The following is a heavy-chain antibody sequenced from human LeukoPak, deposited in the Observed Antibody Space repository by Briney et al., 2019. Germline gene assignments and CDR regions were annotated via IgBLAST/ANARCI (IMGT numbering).Heavy chain of an antibody. CDR2: IGGSGGST. V-gene: IGHV3-23*01. J-gene: IGHJ4*02. Sequence: GGSLRLSCAASGFTFSSYAMSWVRQAPGKGLEWVSAIGGSGGSTYYADSVKGRVTISRDNSKNTLYLQMNSLRAEDTAVYYCAKPANYDSSGYYGGFDYWGQGTLVTVSS. D-gene: IGHD3-22*01. CDR1: GFTFSSYA. CDR3: AKPANYDSSGYYGGFDY.